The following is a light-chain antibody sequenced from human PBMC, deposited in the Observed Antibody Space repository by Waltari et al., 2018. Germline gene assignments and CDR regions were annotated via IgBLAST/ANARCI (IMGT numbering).Light chain of an antibody. V-gene: IGKV1-5*01. CDR2: DAS. J-gene: IGKJ4*01. CDR1: QSIGSL. CDR3: QQYYSYFT. Sequence: DIQMTQSPSTLSASVGDRVTITCRASQSIGSLLAWYQQKPGKAPKLLIYDASSLASGVPSRFSGSGSGTEFTLTINSLQPDDFATYSCQQYYSYFTFGGGAKVEIK.